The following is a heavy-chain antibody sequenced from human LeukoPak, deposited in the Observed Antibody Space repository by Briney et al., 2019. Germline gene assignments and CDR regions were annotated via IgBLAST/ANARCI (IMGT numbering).Heavy chain of an antibody. Sequence: PSETLSLTCTVSGGAISGYYWSWIRQPPGKALEWIAYIDYSGDTNSNPSLKSRVTMSLDTSKNQFSLNLNSVTAADTAVYYCARAVITFGAAVAKGFDCWGQGTLVTVSS. V-gene: IGHV4-59*01. D-gene: IGHD3-16*01. CDR2: IDYSGDT. J-gene: IGHJ4*02. CDR3: ARAVITFGAAVAKGFDC. CDR1: GGAISGYY.